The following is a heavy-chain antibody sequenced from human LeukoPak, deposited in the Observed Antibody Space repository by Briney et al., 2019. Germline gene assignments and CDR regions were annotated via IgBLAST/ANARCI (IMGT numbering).Heavy chain of an antibody. V-gene: IGHV3-23*01. CDR3: AKDFPILSTTQNYYYYMDV. CDR1: GFTFSSYS. J-gene: IGHJ6*03. D-gene: IGHD1-14*01. CDR2: ISGSGGST. Sequence: GGSLRLSCAASGFTFSSYSMNWVRQAPGKGLEWVSAISGSGGSTYYADSVKGRFTISRDNSKNTLYLQMNSLRAEDTAVYYCAKDFPILSTTQNYYYYMDVWGKGTTVTVSS.